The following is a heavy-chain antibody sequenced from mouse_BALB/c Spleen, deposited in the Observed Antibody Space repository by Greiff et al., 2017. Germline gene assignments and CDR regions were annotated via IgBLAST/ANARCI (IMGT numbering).Heavy chain of an antibody. V-gene: IGHV1-54*01. CDR2: INPGSGGT. J-gene: IGHJ3*01. CDR1: GYAFTNYL. Sequence: VQLQQSGAELVRPGTSVKVSCKASGYAFTNYLIEWVKQRPGQGLEWIGVINPGSGGTNYNEKFKGKATLTADTSSSTAYMQLSSLTSEDSAVYFCARWGSSTWFAYWGQGTLVTVSA. D-gene: IGHD1-1*01. CDR3: ARWGSSTWFAY.